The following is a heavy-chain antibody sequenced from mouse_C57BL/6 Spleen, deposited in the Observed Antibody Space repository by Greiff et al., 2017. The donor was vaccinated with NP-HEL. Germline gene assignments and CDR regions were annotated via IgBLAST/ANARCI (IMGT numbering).Heavy chain of an antibody. CDR2: INPNNGGT. J-gene: IGHJ1*03. Sequence: EVQLQQSGPELVKPGASVKISCKASGYTFTDYYMNWVKQSHGKSLEWIGDINPNNGGTSYNQKFKGKATLTVDKSSSTAYMELRSLTSEDSAVYYCARTPFYYGSRGGYFDVWGTGTTVTVSS. CDR1: GYTFTDYY. V-gene: IGHV1-26*01. D-gene: IGHD1-1*01. CDR3: ARTPFYYGSRGGYFDV.